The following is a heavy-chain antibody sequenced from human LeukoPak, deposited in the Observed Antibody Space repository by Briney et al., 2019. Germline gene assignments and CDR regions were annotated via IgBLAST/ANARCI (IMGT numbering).Heavy chain of an antibody. CDR3: ARSHIVAVPAAIYDAFDI. CDR2: IKQDGSEK. D-gene: IGHD2-2*01. V-gene: IGHV3-7*01. CDR1: GFTFSSYW. J-gene: IGHJ3*02. Sequence: PGGSLRLSCAASGFTFSSYWMSWVRQAPGKGLEWVANIKQDGSEKYYVDSVKGRFTISRDNAKNSLYLQMNSLRAEDTAVYYCARSHIVAVPAAIYDAFDIWGQGTMVTVSS.